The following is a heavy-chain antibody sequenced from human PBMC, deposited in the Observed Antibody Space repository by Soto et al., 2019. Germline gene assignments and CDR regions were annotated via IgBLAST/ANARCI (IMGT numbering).Heavy chain of an antibody. CDR3: ARDRWGSYSFDS. D-gene: IGHD1-26*01. CDR2: IIPVFGTA. CDR1: GGVFRNYA. J-gene: IGHJ5*01. Sequence: QVQLVQSGAEVKKPGSSVKVSCKASGGVFRNYAINWVRQAPGQGLERMGGIIPVFGTADYPQQFQGRVTITADESTTTAYMELTSLKTEDTAVYFCARDRWGSYSFDSWGQGTLVSVAS. V-gene: IGHV1-69*01.